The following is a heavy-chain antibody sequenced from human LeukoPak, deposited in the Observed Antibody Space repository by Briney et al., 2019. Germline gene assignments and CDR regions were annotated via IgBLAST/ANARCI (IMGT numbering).Heavy chain of an antibody. V-gene: IGHV1-2*02. J-gene: IGHJ4*02. D-gene: IGHD6-6*01. CDR2: INPDSGGT. Sequence: ASVKVSCKASGYTFTGYYIHWVRQAPGQGLEWMGWINPDSGGTNYAQKFQGRVTVTRDTSINTAYMELSRLRSDDTAVYYCARQLVVPDFWGQGTLVTVSS. CDR1: GYTFTGYY. CDR3: ARQLVVPDF.